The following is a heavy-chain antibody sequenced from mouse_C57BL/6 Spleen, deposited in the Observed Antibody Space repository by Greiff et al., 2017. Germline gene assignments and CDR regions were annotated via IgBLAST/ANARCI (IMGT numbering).Heavy chain of an antibody. V-gene: IGHV1-42*01. D-gene: IGHD1-1*02. CDR3: ARGNYGIDD. CDR1: GYSFTGYY. Sequence: VQLQQSGPELVKPGASVKISCKASGYSFTGYYMNWVKQSPEKSLEWIGEINPSTGGTTYNQKFKAKATLTVDKSSSTAYMQLKSLTSEDSAVYYCARGNYGIDDWGKGTTLTVSS. CDR2: INPSTGGT. J-gene: IGHJ2*01.